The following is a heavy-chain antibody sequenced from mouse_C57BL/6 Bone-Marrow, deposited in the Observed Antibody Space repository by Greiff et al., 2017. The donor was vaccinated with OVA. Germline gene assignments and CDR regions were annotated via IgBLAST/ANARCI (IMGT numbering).Heavy chain of an antibody. V-gene: IGHV1-80*01. D-gene: IGHD3-1*01. J-gene: IGHJ4*01. CDR3: ARMRARYYAMDY. CDR2: IYPGDGDT. CDR1: GYAFSSYW. Sequence: VQLQQSGAELVKPGASVKISCKASGYAFSSYWMNWVKQRPGKGLEWIGQIYPGDGDTNYNGKFKGKATLTADKSSSTAYMQLRSLTSEDSAVYFCARMRARYYAMDYWGQGTSVTVSS.